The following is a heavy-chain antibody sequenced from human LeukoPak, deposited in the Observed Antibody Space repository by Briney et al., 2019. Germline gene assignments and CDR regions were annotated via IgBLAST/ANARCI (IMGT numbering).Heavy chain of an antibody. CDR3: ARARGPSTIFGVVVY. V-gene: IGHV3-20*04. Sequence: GGSLRLSCAASGFTFDDYGMSWVRQAPGKGLEWVSGINWNGGSTGYADSVKGRFTISRDNAKNSLYLQMNSLRAEDTALYYCARARGPSTIFGVVVYWGQGTLVTVSS. D-gene: IGHD3-3*01. CDR2: INWNGGST. J-gene: IGHJ4*02. CDR1: GFTFDDYG.